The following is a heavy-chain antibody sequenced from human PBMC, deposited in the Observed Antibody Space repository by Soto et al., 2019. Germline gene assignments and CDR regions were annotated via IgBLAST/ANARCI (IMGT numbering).Heavy chain of an antibody. V-gene: IGHV4-59*01. CDR3: ARDSPPNYL. CDR1: GGSISSYY. D-gene: IGHD7-27*01. Sequence: SETLSLTCTVSGGSISSYYWSWIRQPPGKGLEWIGYIYYSGSTNYNPSLKSRVTISVDTSKNQFSLKLRSLRSDDTAVYYCARDSPPNYLWGQGTRVTVSS. CDR2: IYYSGST. J-gene: IGHJ5*02.